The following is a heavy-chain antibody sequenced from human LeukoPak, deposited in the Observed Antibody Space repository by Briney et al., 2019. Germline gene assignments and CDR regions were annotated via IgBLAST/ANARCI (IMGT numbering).Heavy chain of an antibody. D-gene: IGHD2-15*01. Sequence: GGSLRLSCAASGFTFSNYGIHWVRQAPGKGPEWVAVIRYDGTNKYYADSVKGRFTISRDNSKNTLYLQMNSLRAEDTAVYYCARDGYCSTGSCRYYYYYGMDVWGQGTTVTVSS. CDR1: GFTFSNYG. CDR3: ARDGYCSTGSCRYYYYYGMDV. J-gene: IGHJ6*02. CDR2: IRYDGTNK. V-gene: IGHV3-33*01.